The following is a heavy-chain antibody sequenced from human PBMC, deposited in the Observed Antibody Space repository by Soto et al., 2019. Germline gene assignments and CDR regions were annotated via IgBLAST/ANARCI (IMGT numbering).Heavy chain of an antibody. D-gene: IGHD6-6*01. CDR2: IYYTGST. Sequence: PSETLSLTCAVSGESVIDYYWSWIRQPPGKGLEWIGHIYYTGSTNYNPSLRSRVTMSQDTPKNQFSLKLASVTAADTAVYYCARRGGSSSGYYYYAMDVWGQGTTVTVSS. CDR3: ARRGGSSSGYYYYAMDV. CDR1: GESVIDYY. V-gene: IGHV4-59*02. J-gene: IGHJ6*02.